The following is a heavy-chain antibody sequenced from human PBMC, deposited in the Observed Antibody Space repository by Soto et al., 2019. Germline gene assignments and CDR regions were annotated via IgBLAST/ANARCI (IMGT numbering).Heavy chain of an antibody. CDR2: MNANSGNT. CDR3: ARERTYFGDY. J-gene: IGHJ4*02. Sequence: QVQLVQSGAEVKKPGASVKVSCKASGYTFTSYDINWVRQATGQGLEWMGWMNANSGNTGYAQKFQGRVNMTRTTSISTASMELISLRSEDTAVYYCARERTYFGDYWGQGTLVTVSS. V-gene: IGHV1-8*01. CDR1: GYTFTSYD. D-gene: IGHD3-9*01.